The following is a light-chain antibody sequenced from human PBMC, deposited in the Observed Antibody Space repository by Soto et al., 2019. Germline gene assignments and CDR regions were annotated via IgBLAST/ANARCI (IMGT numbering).Light chain of an antibody. J-gene: IGKJ4*01. CDR3: QQVHFFPIT. CDR2: AAS. V-gene: IGKV1-12*01. CDR1: QGISRW. Sequence: DIQMTQSPSSVSASVGDRVTMTCRASQGISRWLTWYQQKPGKAPKLLIYAASTLQSGVPSRFRGSGSGTDFTLTIIYLQPEDFATCDCQQVHFFPITFGGGTRVEIK.